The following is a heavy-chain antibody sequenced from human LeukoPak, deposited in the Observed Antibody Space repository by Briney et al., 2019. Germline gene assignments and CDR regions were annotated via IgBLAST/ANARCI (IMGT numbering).Heavy chain of an antibody. V-gene: IGHV4-34*01. D-gene: IGHD3-9*01. Sequence: SETLSLTCAVYGGSFSGYYWSWIRQPPGKGLEWIGEINHSRSTNYNPSLKSRVTISGDTSKNQFSLKLSSVTAADTAVYYCARGVEYFDWLSHAGYYFDYWGQGTLVTVSS. CDR1: GGSFSGYY. CDR3: ARGVEYFDWLSHAGYYFDY. J-gene: IGHJ4*02. CDR2: INHSRST.